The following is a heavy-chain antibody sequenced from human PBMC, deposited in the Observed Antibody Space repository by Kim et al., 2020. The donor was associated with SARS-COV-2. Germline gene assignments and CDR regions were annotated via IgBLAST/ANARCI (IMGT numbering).Heavy chain of an antibody. CDR3: ARGRGSKQWLSTVRFEP. D-gene: IGHD6-19*01. CDR1: GYTFTSYD. J-gene: IGHJ5*02. CDR2: MNPNSGNT. Sequence: ASVKVSCKASGYTFTSYDINWVRQATGQGLEWMGWMNPNSGNTGYAQKFQGRVTMTRNTSISTAYMELSSLRSEDTAVYYCARGRGSKQWLSTVRFEPWGQGTLVTVSS. V-gene: IGHV1-8*01.